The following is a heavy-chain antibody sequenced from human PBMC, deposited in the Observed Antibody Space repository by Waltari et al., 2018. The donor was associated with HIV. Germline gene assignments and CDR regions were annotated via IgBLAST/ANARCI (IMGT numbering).Heavy chain of an antibody. CDR1: GFIFSSYG. V-gene: IGHV3-30*18. CDR2: ISYDGSNK. J-gene: IGHJ6*02. D-gene: IGHD2-2*01. CDR3: AKEETRVFSSTSFYYYYGMDV. Sequence: QVQLVESGGGVVQPGRSMRLSCAASGFIFSSYGLHGVTQAPGKGLEWVAVISYDGSNKYYADSVKGRFTISRDHSKNMLYLQMNSLRAEDTAVYYCAKEETRVFSSTSFYYYYGMDVWGQGTTVTVSS.